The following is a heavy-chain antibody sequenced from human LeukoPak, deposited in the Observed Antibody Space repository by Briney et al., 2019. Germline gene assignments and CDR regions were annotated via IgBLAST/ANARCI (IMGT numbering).Heavy chain of an antibody. D-gene: IGHD2-2*01. V-gene: IGHV4-34*01. CDR2: INHSGST. Sequence: SETLSLTCAVYGGSFSGYYWSWIRQPPGKGLEWIGEINHSGSTNYNPSLKSRVTISVDTSKNQFSLKLSSVTAADTAVYYCARGPKVQYCSSTSCYRYYYYGMDVRGQGTTVTVSS. CDR3: ARGPKVQYCSSTSCYRYYYYGMDV. CDR1: GGSFSGYY. J-gene: IGHJ6*02.